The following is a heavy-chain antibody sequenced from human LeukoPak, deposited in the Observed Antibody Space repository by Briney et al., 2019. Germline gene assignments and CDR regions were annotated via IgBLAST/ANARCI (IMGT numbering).Heavy chain of an antibody. CDR3: ARDRAAAMEYYYMDV. D-gene: IGHD2-2*01. CDR1: GFTFSSYT. V-gene: IGHV3-30*04. CDR2: ISYDGSDK. J-gene: IGHJ6*03. Sequence: GRSLRLSCAASGFTFSSYTMHWVRQAPGKGLEWVTSISYDGSDKFYADSVKGRFTISRDNSKNTLYLQMNSLRAEDTAVYYCARDRAAAMEYYYMDVWGKGTTVTVSS.